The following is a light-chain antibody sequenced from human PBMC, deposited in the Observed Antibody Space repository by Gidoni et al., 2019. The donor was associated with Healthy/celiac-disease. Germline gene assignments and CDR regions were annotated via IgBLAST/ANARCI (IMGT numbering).Light chain of an antibody. J-gene: IGLJ2*01. CDR1: SSDVGGYNY. CDR2: DVS. V-gene: IGLV2-11*01. CDR3: CSYAGSYTFEV. Sequence: QSALTQTRSVSGSPGQSVTISCTGTSSDVGGYNYVSWYQQPPGKAPKLMIYDVSKRPSGVPDRFSGSKSGNTASLTISGLQAEDEADYYCCSYAGSYTFEVFGGGTKLTVL.